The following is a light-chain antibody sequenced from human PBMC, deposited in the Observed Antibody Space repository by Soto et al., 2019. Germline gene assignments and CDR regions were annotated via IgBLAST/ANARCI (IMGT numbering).Light chain of an antibody. Sequence: EIVLTQSPATLSLSPGERAALSCRASQSVSSYLAWYQQKPGQAPRLLIYDASNRATGIPARFSGSGSGTDFTLTISSLQSEDFAVYYCQQRSSWPLTFGQGTKVDIK. J-gene: IGKJ1*01. CDR1: QSVSSY. CDR2: DAS. V-gene: IGKV3-11*01. CDR3: QQRSSWPLT.